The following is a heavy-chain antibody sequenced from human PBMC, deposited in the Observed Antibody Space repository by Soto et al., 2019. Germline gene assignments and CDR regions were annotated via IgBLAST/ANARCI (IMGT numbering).Heavy chain of an antibody. CDR2: IYWDGVE. J-gene: IGHJ4*02. Sequence: SGPTLVNPKQTLTLNCTISGFSLDTSGVGVGWIRQPPGMAPEWLALIYWDGVERYSPSLKSRLTITMDTSKNQVVLTMTSMDPVDTATYYCAHSPCSGGTCYLFDYWGQGSLVTVSS. CDR1: GFSLDTSGVG. CDR3: AHSPCSGGTCYLFDY. D-gene: IGHD2-15*01. V-gene: IGHV2-5*02.